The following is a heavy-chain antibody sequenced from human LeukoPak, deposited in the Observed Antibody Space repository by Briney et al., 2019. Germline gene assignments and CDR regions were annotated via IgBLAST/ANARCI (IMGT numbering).Heavy chain of an antibody. CDR2: ISYDGSNK. CDR3: AKDRSRGFWSGYHHYYFDY. CDR1: GFTFSSYG. V-gene: IGHV3-30*18. D-gene: IGHD3-3*01. J-gene: IGHJ4*02. Sequence: GGSLRLSCAASGFTFSSYGMHWVRQAPGKGLEWVAVISYDGSNKYYADSVKGRSTISRDNSKNTLYLQMNSLRAEDTAVYYCAKDRSRGFWSGYHHYYFDYWGQGTLVTVSS.